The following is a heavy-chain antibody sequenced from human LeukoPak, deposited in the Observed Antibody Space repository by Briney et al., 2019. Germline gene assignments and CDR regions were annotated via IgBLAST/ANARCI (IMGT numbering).Heavy chain of an antibody. CDR3: AKDLFRAAAGY. CDR2: IIPIFGTA. Sequence: ASVKVSCKASGGTFSSYATSWVRQAPGQGLEWMGGIIPIFGTANYAQKFQGRVTITADESTSTAYMELSSLRSEDTAVYYCAKDLFRAAAGYWGQGTLVTVSS. CDR1: GGTFSSYA. V-gene: IGHV1-69*01. J-gene: IGHJ4*02. D-gene: IGHD6-13*01.